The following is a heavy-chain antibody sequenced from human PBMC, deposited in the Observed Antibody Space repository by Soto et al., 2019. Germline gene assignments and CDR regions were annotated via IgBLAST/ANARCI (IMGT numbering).Heavy chain of an antibody. V-gene: IGHV1-2*04. CDR3: ARVKRYYDSSGPLDY. D-gene: IGHD3-22*01. J-gene: IGHJ4*02. CDR1: GYTFTGYY. Sequence: AASVKVSCKASGYTFTGYYMHWVRQAPGQGLEWMGWINPNSGGTNYAQKFQGWVTMTRDTSISTAYMELSRLRSDDTAVYYCARVKRYYDSSGPLDYWGQGTLVTVSS. CDR2: INPNSGGT.